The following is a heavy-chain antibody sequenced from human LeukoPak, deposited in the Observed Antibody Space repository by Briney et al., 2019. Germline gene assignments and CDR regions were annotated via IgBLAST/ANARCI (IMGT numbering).Heavy chain of an antibody. J-gene: IGHJ6*02. D-gene: IGHD3-10*01. V-gene: IGHV3-33*01. CDR2: IWYDGSNK. CDR3: ARDSVLWFGELLNYYYYGMDV. Sequence: GGSLRLSCAASGFTFSSYGMHWVRQAPGKGLEWVAAIWYDGSNKYYADSVKGRFTISRDNSKNTLYLQMNSLRAEDTAVYYCARDSVLWFGELLNYYYYGMDVWGQGTTVTVSS. CDR1: GFTFSSYG.